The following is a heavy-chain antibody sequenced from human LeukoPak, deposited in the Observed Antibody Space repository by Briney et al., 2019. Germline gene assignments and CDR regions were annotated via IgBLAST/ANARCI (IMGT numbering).Heavy chain of an antibody. CDR3: ARTLVPDAVGNQHFDY. J-gene: IGHJ4*02. V-gene: IGHV4-34*01. CDR2: INHSGST. CDR1: GGSFSGYY. Sequence: PSETLSLTCAVYGGSFSGYYWSWIRQPPGKGLEWIGEINHSGSTNYNPSLKSRVTISVDTSKNQFSLKLSSVTAADTAVYYCARTLVPDAVGNQHFDYWGQGTLVTVSS. D-gene: IGHD2-2*01.